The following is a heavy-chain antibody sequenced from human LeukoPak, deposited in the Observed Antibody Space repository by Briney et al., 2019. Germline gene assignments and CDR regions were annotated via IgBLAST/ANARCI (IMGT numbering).Heavy chain of an antibody. J-gene: IGHJ6*04. V-gene: IGHV4-34*01. D-gene: IGHD2-15*01. CDR2: INHSGST. CDR3: ARGGRFAPIVVVVAATQLMDV. CDR1: GRSVSAYY. Sequence: KPSETLSLTCAVYGRSVSAYYWSWIRQPPGKGLEWIGEINHSGSTNYNPSLKSRVTMSVDTSKNQFSLKLNSVTAADSAVYYCARGGRFAPIVVVVAATQLMDVWGKGTTVTVSS.